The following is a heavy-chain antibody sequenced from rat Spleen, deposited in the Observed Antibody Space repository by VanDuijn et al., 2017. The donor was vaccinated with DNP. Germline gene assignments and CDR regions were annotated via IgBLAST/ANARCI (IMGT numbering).Heavy chain of an antibody. J-gene: IGHJ4*01. V-gene: IGHV5-7*01. Sequence: EVQLVESGGGLVQPGRSMKLSCAASRFTFSNYDMAWVRQAPKKGLEWVTTINYDGTRTYYRDSVKGRFTISRDNAKSTLYLQMDSLRSEDTATYYCTTWGWLLGLDAWGQGTSVTVSS. CDR1: RFTFSNYD. D-gene: IGHD1-12*03. CDR2: INYDGTRT. CDR3: TTWGWLLGLDA.